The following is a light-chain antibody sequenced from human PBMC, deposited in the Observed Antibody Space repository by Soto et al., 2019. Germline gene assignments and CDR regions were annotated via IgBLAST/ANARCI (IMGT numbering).Light chain of an antibody. Sequence: EIVLTQSPGTLSLSPGERATLSCRASQSVSNNYLAWYQQKPGQAPRLLIYGASNMATGIPDRFSGSGSGTDFTLTISRLEPEDFAVYYCQQYGSSGTFGQGTK. V-gene: IGKV3-20*01. CDR3: QQYGSSGT. CDR2: GAS. J-gene: IGKJ1*01. CDR1: QSVSNNY.